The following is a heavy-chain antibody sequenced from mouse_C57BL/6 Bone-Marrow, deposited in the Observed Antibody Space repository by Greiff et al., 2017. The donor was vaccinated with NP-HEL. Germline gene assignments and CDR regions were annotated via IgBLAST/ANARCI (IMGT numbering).Heavy chain of an antibody. CDR2: IYPRSGNT. D-gene: IGHD2-3*01. CDR3: ARWDGYYGWFAY. CDR1: GYTFTSYG. V-gene: IGHV1-81*01. Sequence: QVQLKQSGAELARPGASVKLSCKASGYTFTSYGISWVKQRPGQGLEWIGEIYPRSGNTYYNEKFKGKATLTADKSSSTAYMELSSLTSEDSAVYFCARWDGYYGWFAYWGQGTLVTVSA. J-gene: IGHJ3*01.